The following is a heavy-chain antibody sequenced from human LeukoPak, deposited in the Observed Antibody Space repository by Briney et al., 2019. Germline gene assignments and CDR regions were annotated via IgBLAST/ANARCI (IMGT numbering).Heavy chain of an antibody. Sequence: SVKVSCKASGGTFSSYAISWVRQAPGQGLEWMGGIIPIFGTANYAQKFQGRVTITTDESTSTAYMELSSLRSEDTAVYYCARDGVRWELSSAFDIWGQGTTVTVSP. D-gene: IGHD4-23*01. CDR2: IIPIFGTA. CDR1: GGTFSSYA. V-gene: IGHV1-69*05. J-gene: IGHJ3*02. CDR3: ARDGVRWELSSAFDI.